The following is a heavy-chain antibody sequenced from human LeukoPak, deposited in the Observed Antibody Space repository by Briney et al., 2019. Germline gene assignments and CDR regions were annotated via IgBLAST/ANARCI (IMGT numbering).Heavy chain of an antibody. D-gene: IGHD7-27*01. Sequence: SGGSLRLSCAASGFTLNKYWMTWVRQAPGKGLEWVANIKQDGSDEHYVSSVKGRFTISRDNAKNSVYLQMNSLRDEDTAIYYCARENWGPDYWGQGTLVTVSS. CDR1: GFTLNKYW. J-gene: IGHJ4*02. V-gene: IGHV3-7*01. CDR3: ARENWGPDY. CDR2: IKQDGSDE.